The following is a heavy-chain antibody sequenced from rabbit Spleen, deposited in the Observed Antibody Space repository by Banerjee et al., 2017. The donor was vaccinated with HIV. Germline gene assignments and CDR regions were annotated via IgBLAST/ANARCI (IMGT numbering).Heavy chain of an antibody. D-gene: IGHD4-1*01. Sequence: QEQLVESGGGLVKPEGSLTLTCKASGFSFSSSYWMCWVRQAPGKGLEWIACIDADNSGSTYYASWAKGRFTISKTSSTTVTLQMTSLTAADTATYFCARDGDIKNSRYYFDLWGQGTLVTVS. J-gene: IGHJ4*01. CDR2: IDADNSGST. CDR1: GFSFSSSYW. V-gene: IGHV1S45*01. CDR3: ARDGDIKNSRYYFDL.